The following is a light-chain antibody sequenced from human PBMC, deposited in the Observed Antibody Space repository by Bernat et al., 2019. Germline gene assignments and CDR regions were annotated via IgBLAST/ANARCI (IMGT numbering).Light chain of an antibody. Sequence: EIVLTQSPGTLSLSLGERATLSCRASQRVNNNYVNWYQQRPGQAPRLLIYGGSLRPTFIPDRFSGSGSGTDFTLTISRLDPEKFTDYDCQQYDNSSPTSFGGWTKVDIK. V-gene: IGKV3-20*01. CDR3: QQYDNSSPTS. CDR2: GGS. CDR1: QRVNNNY. J-gene: IGKJ4*01.